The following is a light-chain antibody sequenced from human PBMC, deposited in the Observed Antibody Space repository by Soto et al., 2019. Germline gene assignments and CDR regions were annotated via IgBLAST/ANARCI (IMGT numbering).Light chain of an antibody. CDR1: SSDVGGYNY. CDR2: DVS. CDR3: SSYTSSSTLVV. V-gene: IGLV2-14*03. Sequence: QSALTQPASVSGSPGQSITISCTGTSSDVGGYNYVSWYQHYPGKAPKLMIYDVSNRPSGVSDCFSGSKSGNTASLTISGLQTEDEADYYCSSYTSSSTLVVFGGGTKLTVL. J-gene: IGLJ2*01.